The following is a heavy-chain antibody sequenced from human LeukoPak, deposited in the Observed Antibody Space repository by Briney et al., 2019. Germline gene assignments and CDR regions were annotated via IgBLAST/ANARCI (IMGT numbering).Heavy chain of an antibody. Sequence: ASVKVSCKASGYTFTSYAMHWVRQAPGQRLEWMGWINTNTGNPTYAQGFTGRFVFSLDTSVSTAYLQISSLKAEDTAVYYCARGSRVNYYYMDVWGKGTTVTVSS. D-gene: IGHD4-23*01. J-gene: IGHJ6*03. V-gene: IGHV7-4-1*02. CDR1: GYTFTSYA. CDR3: ARGSRVNYYYMDV. CDR2: INTNTGNP.